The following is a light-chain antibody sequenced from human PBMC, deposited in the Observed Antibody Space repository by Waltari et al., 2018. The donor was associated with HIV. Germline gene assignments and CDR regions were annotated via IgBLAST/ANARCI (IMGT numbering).Light chain of an antibody. CDR1: SSDVGGYDY. CDR3: SSFTDNRAVI. Sequence: QSVLTQPAAVSGSPGQSIAVSCTGTSSDVGGYDYVSWYQHHPDKAPKLLIYEVRSRPSGVSDRFSGSKSGNTASLTISGLQPEDEADYYCSSFTDNRAVIFGGGTKLTVL. J-gene: IGLJ2*01. V-gene: IGLV2-14*01. CDR2: EVR.